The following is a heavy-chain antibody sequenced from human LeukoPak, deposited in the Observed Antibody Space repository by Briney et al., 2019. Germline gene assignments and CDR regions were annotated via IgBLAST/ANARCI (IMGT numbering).Heavy chain of an antibody. Sequence: SETLSLTCAVYGGSFSGYYWSWIRQPPGKGLEWIGEINHSGSTNYNPSLKSRVTISVDTSKNQFSLKLSSVTAADTAVYYCARQKRDIAARLENWFDPWGQGTLVTVSS. J-gene: IGHJ5*02. D-gene: IGHD6-6*01. V-gene: IGHV4-34*01. CDR2: INHSGST. CDR3: ARQKRDIAARLENWFDP. CDR1: GGSFSGYY.